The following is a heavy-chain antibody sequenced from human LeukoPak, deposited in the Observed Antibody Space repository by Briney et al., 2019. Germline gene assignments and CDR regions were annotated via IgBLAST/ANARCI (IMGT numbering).Heavy chain of an antibody. CDR3: ARGGLLWFGELSTNYYYMDV. V-gene: IGHV1-69*13. CDR1: GGTFSSYA. Sequence: SVKVSCKASGGTFSSYAISWVRQAPGQGLEWMGGIIPIFGTANYAQKFQGRVTITADESTSTAYMELSSLRSGDTAVYYCARGGLLWFGELSTNYYYMDVWGKGTTVTVSS. J-gene: IGHJ6*03. CDR2: IIPIFGTA. D-gene: IGHD3-10*01.